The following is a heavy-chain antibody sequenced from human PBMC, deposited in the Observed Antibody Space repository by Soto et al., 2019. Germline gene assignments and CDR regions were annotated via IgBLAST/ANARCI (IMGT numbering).Heavy chain of an antibody. V-gene: IGHV3-30-3*01. CDR3: ARENRDRYNPKFDX. Sequence: SLRLSCAASGFTFSSYSMHWVRQAPGKGLEGVSVISYDGSNKYYADPVKGRFTISRDNSKKTLYLQMNSMRGEDTAVYYCARENRDRYNPKFDXWGQGTRLTVSX. D-gene: IGHD1-1*01. J-gene: IGHJ4*02. CDR1: GFTFSSYS. CDR2: ISYDGSNK.